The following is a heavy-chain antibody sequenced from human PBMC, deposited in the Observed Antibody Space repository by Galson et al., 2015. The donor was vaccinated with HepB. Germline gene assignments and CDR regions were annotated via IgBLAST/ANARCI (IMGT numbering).Heavy chain of an antibody. CDR2: LMGSSADT. J-gene: IGHJ4*02. V-gene: IGHV3-23*01. CDR1: GFTFNNYA. D-gene: IGHD5-18*01. CDR3: ARTLAPYTGFDY. Sequence: SLRLSCAASGFTFNNYAMSWVRQAPGKGLEWVPSLMGSSADTYYTDSAKGRFTISSDDSKNTLYLQLNSLRTEDMATYFCARTLAPYTGFDYWGRGTLVTVSS.